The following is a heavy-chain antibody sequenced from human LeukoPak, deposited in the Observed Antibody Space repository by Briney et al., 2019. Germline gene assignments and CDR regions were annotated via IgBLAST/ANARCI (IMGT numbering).Heavy chain of an antibody. CDR1: GGTFISYA. V-gene: IGHV1-69*05. J-gene: IGHJ5*02. CDR3: ASARIAAAGVTGDWFDP. CDR2: IIPIFGTA. D-gene: IGHD6-13*01. Sequence: SVKVSCKASGGTFISYAISWVRQAPGQGLEWMGGIIPIFGTANYAQKFQGRVTITTDESTSTAYMELSSLRSEDTAVYYCASARIAAAGVTGDWFDPWGQGTLVTVSS.